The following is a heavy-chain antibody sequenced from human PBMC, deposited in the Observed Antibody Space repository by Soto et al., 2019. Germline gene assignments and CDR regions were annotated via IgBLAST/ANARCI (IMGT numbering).Heavy chain of an antibody. CDR3: ARGTMLRGPGYYYAMDI. J-gene: IGHJ6*02. D-gene: IGHD3-10*01. V-gene: IGHV4-31*03. CDR2: IYYSGSS. CDR1: GDSISRNGHF. Sequence: SETLSLTCTVSGDSISRNGHFWTWIRQHPGKGLEWIGYIYYSGSSYYNPSLKSRVIISVDTSKNQFSLNPTAVTAADTAVYYCARGTMLRGPGYYYAMDIWGQGTTVTVSS.